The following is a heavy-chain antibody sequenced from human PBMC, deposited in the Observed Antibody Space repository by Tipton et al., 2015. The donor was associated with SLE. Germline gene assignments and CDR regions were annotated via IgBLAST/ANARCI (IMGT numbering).Heavy chain of an antibody. CDR2: INHSGST. V-gene: IGHV4-4*02. Sequence: SLRLSCVVSGVSISSENWWSWVRQSPGEGLEWIGEINHSGSTNYNPSLKSRVTISVDTSKNQFSLKLSSVTAADTAVYYCASEILRDYGSAWGPDYWGQGTLVTVSS. CDR3: ASEILRDYGSAWGPDY. J-gene: IGHJ4*02. CDR1: GVSISSENW. D-gene: IGHD6-19*01.